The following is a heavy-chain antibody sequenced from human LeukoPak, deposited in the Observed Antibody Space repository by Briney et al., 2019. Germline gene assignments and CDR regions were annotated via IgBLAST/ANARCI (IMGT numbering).Heavy chain of an antibody. V-gene: IGHV1-69*01. CDR3: ARVGMVRGVMSYYFDY. CDR2: IIPIFGTA. Sequence: GRSLRLSCAASGFTFSSYGMHWVRQAPGKGLEWVGGIIPIFGTANYAQKFQGRVTITADESTSTAYMELSSLRSEDTAVYYCARVGMVRGVMSYYFDYWGQGTLVTVSS. J-gene: IGHJ4*02. CDR1: GFTFSSYG. D-gene: IGHD3-10*01.